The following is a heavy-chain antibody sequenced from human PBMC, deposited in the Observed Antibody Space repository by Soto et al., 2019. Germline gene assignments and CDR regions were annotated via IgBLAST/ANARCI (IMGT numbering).Heavy chain of an antibody. CDR1: GFTFNNFA. Sequence: EVHLLGSGGDLVKPGGSLRLSCEVSGFTFNNFAMSWVRQSPGKGLEWVSTISSDGDLRHYAESVKGRFTISRDNSKSSLLLQMNSPRSEYTALYFCAKVRQRFLDILTGATNFDSWGQGTLVTVSS. CDR2: ISSDGDLR. CDR3: AKVRQRFLDILTGATNFDS. J-gene: IGHJ4*02. D-gene: IGHD3-9*01. V-gene: IGHV3-23*01.